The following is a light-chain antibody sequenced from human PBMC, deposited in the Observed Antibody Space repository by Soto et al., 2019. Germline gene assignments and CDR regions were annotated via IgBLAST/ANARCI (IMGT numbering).Light chain of an antibody. Sequence: EIEITQSPATLSVSPGERATLSCSSSQSVTSNLAWYQQKPGQAPRVLIYGASTRATGTPARFSGSGSGTEFILTISSLQSEDFAFYYCQQYKNWPRTFGQGTKVDIK. CDR3: QQYKNWPRT. CDR1: QSVTSN. V-gene: IGKV3-15*01. CDR2: GAS. J-gene: IGKJ1*01.